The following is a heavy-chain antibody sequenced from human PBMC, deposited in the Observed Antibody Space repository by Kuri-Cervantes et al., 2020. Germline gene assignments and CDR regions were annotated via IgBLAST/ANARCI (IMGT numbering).Heavy chain of an antibody. Sequence: GESLKISCAASGFTFSSYAMTWGRQAPGKGLEWVSSISDSGERTYYADSMKGRFTISRDNSKNTLYLHMNSLRDDDTAVYYCAGDRRGYDSEYFQHWGQGTLVTVSS. CDR2: ISDSGERT. J-gene: IGHJ1*01. CDR1: GFTFSSYA. D-gene: IGHD5-12*01. V-gene: IGHV3-23*01. CDR3: AGDRRGYDSEYFQH.